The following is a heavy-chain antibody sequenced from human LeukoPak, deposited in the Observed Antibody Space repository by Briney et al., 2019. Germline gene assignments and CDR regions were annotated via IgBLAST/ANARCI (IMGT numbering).Heavy chain of an antibody. J-gene: IGHJ6*02. Sequence: ASVKVSCKASGYTFTSYGISWVRQAPGQGLEWMGWISAYNGNTNYAQKLQGRVTMTTDTSTSTAYMELRSLRSDDTAVYYCARSVRVRGYGYYGMDVWGQGTTVTVSS. V-gene: IGHV1-18*01. CDR1: GYTFTSYG. CDR3: ARSVRVRGYGYYGMDV. D-gene: IGHD3-10*01. CDR2: ISAYNGNT.